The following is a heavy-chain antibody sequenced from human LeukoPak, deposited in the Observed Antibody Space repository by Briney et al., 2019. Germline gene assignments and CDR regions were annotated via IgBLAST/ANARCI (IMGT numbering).Heavy chain of an antibody. CDR3: ARLLPSYSSSSGASDY. Sequence: GESLKISCKGSGYSFTSYWIGWVRQMPGKGLEWMGIIYPGDSDTRYSPSFQGQVTISADKSISTAYLQWSSLKASGTAMYYCARLLPSYSSSSGASDYWGQGTLVTVSS. V-gene: IGHV5-51*01. J-gene: IGHJ4*02. D-gene: IGHD6-6*01. CDR2: IYPGDSDT. CDR1: GYSFTSYW.